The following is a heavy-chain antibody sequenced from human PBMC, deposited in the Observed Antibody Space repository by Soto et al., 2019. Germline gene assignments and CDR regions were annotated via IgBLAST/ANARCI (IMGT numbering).Heavy chain of an antibody. J-gene: IGHJ3*02. V-gene: IGHV3-21*04. D-gene: IGHD3-3*01. Sequence: GGSLRLSCAASGFTFSSYSMNWVRQAPGKGLEWVSSISSSSSYIYYADSVKGRFTISRDNSKNTLYLQMNSLRAEDTAVYYCAKGRTILGAFDIWGQGTMVTVSS. CDR3: AKGRTILGAFDI. CDR1: GFTFSSYS. CDR2: ISSSSSYI.